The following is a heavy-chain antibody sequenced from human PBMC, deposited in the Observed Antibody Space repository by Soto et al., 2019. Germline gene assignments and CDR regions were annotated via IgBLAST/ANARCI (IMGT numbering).Heavy chain of an antibody. D-gene: IGHD3-10*01. CDR1: GYSISSGSY. CDR2: IYHGGTT. J-gene: IGHJ4*02. CDR3: ARDRGATNFDY. Sequence: SETLSLTCTVSGYSISSGSYWGWIRQPPGKGPEWIASIYHGGTTFYNPSLKSRVTVSVDKVNNQFSLQLNSVTPEDTAVYYCARDRGATNFDYWGQGTLVTVSS. V-gene: IGHV4-38-2*02.